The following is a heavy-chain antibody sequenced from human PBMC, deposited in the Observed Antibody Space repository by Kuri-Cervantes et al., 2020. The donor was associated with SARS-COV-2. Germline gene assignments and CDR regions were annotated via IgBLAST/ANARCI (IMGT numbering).Heavy chain of an antibody. CDR2: ISWNSGSI. J-gene: IGHJ3*02. V-gene: IGHV3-9*03. CDR1: GFTFDDYA. D-gene: IGHD5-12*01. CDR3: ARDPGGYDLHDAFDI. Sequence: SLKISCAASGFTFDDYAMHWVRQAPGKGLEWVSGISWNSGSIGYADSVKGRFTISRDNAKNSLYLQMNSLRAEDMALYYCARDPGGYDLHDAFDIWGQGTMVTVSS.